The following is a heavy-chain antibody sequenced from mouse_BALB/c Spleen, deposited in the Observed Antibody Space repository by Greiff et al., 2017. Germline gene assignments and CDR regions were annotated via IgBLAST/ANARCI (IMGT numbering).Heavy chain of an antibody. CDR3: ARDLLRAPSPY. Sequence: QVQLKESGPGLVAPSQSLSITCTVSGFSLTSYGVHWVRQPPGKGLEWLGVIWAGGSTNYNSALMSRLSISKDNSKSQVFLKMNSLQTDDTAMYYCARDLLRAPSPYWGQGTLVTVSA. V-gene: IGHV2-9*02. CDR2: IWAGGST. J-gene: IGHJ3*01. CDR1: GFSLTSYG. D-gene: IGHD2-1*01.